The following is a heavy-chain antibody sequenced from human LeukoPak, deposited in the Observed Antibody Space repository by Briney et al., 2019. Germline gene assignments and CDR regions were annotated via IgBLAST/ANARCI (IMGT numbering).Heavy chain of an antibody. Sequence: GRSLRLSCAAAGFTFSSYAMHWVRQAPGKGLDWVAVISYDGSNKYYADSVKGRFSIYRDNSKHTLYLQMNSLRAEDTAVYYCARWQISSGAVAADYWGQGTLVTVSS. CDR3: ARWQISSGAVAADY. D-gene: IGHD6-19*01. J-gene: IGHJ4*02. CDR2: ISYDGSNK. V-gene: IGHV3-30-3*01. CDR1: GFTFSSYA.